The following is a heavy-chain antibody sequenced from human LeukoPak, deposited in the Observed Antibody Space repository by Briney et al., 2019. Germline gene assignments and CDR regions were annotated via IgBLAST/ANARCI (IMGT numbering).Heavy chain of an antibody. CDR1: GFNFSSYW. J-gene: IGHJ6*03. CDR2: INYDGTTT. Sequence: TGGSLRLSCAASGFNFSSYWMHWVRQAPGKGLVWISRINYDGTTTSYADSVKGRFTISRDNAKNTLYLQMNSLRAEDTALYYCARGNCSSTSCRSPDYYYYMDVWGKGTTVTVSS. D-gene: IGHD2-2*01. V-gene: IGHV3-74*01. CDR3: ARGNCSSTSCRSPDYYYYMDV.